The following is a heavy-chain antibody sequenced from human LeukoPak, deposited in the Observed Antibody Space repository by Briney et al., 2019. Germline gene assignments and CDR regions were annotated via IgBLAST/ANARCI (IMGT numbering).Heavy chain of an antibody. CDR1: GYTFGVYG. D-gene: IGHD3-9*01. Sequence: GASVKVSCKVSGYTFGVYGLSWVRQAPDQGLEWLGWIAPYEGDRQYTPKLQDRIIVTADTATTTVYMELKNLRIDDTAVYYCASNFIRTGYFGEYYLRWGQGTQVVVSS. CDR2: IAPYEGDR. J-gene: IGHJ1*01. V-gene: IGHV1-18*01. CDR3: ASNFIRTGYFGEYYLR.